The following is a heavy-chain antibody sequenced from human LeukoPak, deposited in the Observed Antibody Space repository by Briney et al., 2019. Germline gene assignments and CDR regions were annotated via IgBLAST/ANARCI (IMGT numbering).Heavy chain of an antibody. Sequence: GDSVKVSCKASGYTFTAYYMHWVRQAPGQGLEWMGWINPKSGGTKYAQKFRGRVTMTRDTSISTAYMELSRLRSDDTAVYYCARDMGHIVVVTAISGFDYWGQGTLVTVSS. CDR3: ARDMGHIVVVTAISGFDY. V-gene: IGHV1-2*02. CDR1: GYTFTAYY. J-gene: IGHJ4*02. D-gene: IGHD2-21*02. CDR2: INPKSGGT.